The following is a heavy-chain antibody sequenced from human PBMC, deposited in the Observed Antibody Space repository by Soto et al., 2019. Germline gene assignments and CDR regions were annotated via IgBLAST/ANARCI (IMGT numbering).Heavy chain of an antibody. CDR3: ARSYSCSDSSFGF. J-gene: IGHJ4*02. CDR1: GGSISSGGYA. Sequence: LSLTCAASGGSISSGGYAWAWIRQPPGKGLEWVGYIYQSGSTYYNPSLKSRVTIAADRSKNQFSLKLASVTAAETAVYYCARSYSCSDSSFGFWGQGTLVTVSS. D-gene: IGHD2-15*01. V-gene: IGHV4-30-2*01. CDR2: IYQSGST.